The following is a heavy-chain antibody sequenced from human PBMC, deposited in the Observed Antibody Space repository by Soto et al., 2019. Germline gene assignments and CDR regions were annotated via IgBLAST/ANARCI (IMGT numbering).Heavy chain of an antibody. Sequence: QVQLQESGPGLVKLSGTLSLTCAVSGGSISSSHWWTWVRQSPGKGLEYIGEISHSGTSNSNPSLKSRVILSVDKSKSLFFLTLTSVPAADTAVYYCASVVLTIFRGAFDAWGQGTLVIVSS. CDR2: ISHSGTS. CDR3: ASVVLTIFRGAFDA. D-gene: IGHD3-9*01. V-gene: IGHV4-4*02. J-gene: IGHJ3*01. CDR1: GGSISSSHW.